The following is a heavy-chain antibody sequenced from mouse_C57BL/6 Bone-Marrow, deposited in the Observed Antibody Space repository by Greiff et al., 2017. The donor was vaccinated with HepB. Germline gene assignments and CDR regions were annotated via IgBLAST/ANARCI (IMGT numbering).Heavy chain of an antibody. CDR2: IYPRSGNT. Sequence: QVQLQQSGAELARPGASVKLSCKASGCTFTSYGISWVKQRTGQGLEWIGEIYPRSGNTYYNEKFKGKATLTADKSSSTAYMELRSLTSEDSAVYFCARDYGSSYSYYFDYWGQGTTLTVSS. CDR3: ARDYGSSYSYYFDY. J-gene: IGHJ2*01. D-gene: IGHD1-1*01. V-gene: IGHV1-81*01. CDR1: GCTFTSYG.